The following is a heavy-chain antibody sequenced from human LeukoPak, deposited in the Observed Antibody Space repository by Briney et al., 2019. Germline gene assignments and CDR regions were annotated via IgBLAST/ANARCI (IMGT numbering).Heavy chain of an antibody. J-gene: IGHJ5*02. CDR3: ARGRGPYGWFDP. Sequence: PGGSLRLSCAASGFSSNSYWMHWARQAPGKGLVRVARINGDGSSINYADSVKGRFTISRDNAKNTLYLQMNSLRVEDTAVYYCARGRGPYGWFDPWGQGTLVTVSS. V-gene: IGHV3-74*01. D-gene: IGHD3-10*01. CDR1: GFSSNSYW. CDR2: INGDGSSI.